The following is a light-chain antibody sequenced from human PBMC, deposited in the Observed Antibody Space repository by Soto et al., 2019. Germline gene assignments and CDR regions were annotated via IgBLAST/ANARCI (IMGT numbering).Light chain of an antibody. CDR1: ESISTL. CDR3: QHTYSFPYS. V-gene: IGKV1-39*01. J-gene: IGKJ2*03. CDR2: ATS. Sequence: DIQMTQSPSSLSATVGDRVTITCRASESISTLLNWYQQKPGKVPTLLIYATSSLQSGVPSRFSGTGSGTDYTLTISSLQPEDFATYYCQHTYSFPYSFGQGTKLEIK.